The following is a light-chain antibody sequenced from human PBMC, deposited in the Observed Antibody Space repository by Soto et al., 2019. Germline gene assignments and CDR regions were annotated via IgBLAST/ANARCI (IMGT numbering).Light chain of an antibody. Sequence: QSALTQPRSVSGSPGQSVTISCTGTSSDVGGYNYVSWYQQHPGKAPKLMIYDVSKRPSGVPDRFSGSKSGNTASLTISGLQAEDEADYYCCSYAGSYSLYVLATGPKFTVL. CDR1: SSDVGGYNY. V-gene: IGLV2-11*01. CDR3: CSYAGSYSLYV. CDR2: DVS. J-gene: IGLJ1*01.